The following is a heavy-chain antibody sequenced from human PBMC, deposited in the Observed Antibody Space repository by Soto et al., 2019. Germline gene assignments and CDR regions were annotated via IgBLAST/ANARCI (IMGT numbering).Heavy chain of an antibody. J-gene: IGHJ3*02. CDR1: GFTFSSYA. D-gene: IGHD3-3*01. Sequence: GGSLRLSCAASGFTFSSYAMSWVRQAPGKGLEWVSAISGSGGSTYYADSVKGRFTISRDNSKNTLYLQMNSLRAEDTAVYYCAKDGPIFGVVIPHDAFDIWGQGTMVTVSS. CDR3: AKDGPIFGVVIPHDAFDI. V-gene: IGHV3-23*01. CDR2: ISGSGGST.